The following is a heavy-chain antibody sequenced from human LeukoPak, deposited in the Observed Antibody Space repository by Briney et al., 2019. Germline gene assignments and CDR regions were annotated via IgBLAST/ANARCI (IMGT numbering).Heavy chain of an antibody. V-gene: IGHV3-30*04. CDR1: GFTFTNYA. J-gene: IGHJ3*02. D-gene: IGHD3-10*01. CDR2: ISYDGSNK. Sequence: GRSLRLSCAASGFTFTNYAMHWVRQAPGKGLEWVAVISYDGSNKYYADSVKGRFTISRDNSKNTLYLQMNSLRAEDTAVYYCARDSSGTYSGRDAFDIWGQGTMVTVSS. CDR3: ARDSSGTYSGRDAFDI.